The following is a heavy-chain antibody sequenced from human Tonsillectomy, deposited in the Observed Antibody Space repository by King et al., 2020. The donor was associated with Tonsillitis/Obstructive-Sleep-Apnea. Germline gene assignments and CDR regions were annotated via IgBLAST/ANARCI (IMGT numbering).Heavy chain of an antibody. CDR3: ATTPGYCSSTSCYGNWFDP. J-gene: IGHJ5*02. CDR1: GGSISSSSYY. Sequence: QVQLQESGPGLVKPSETLSLTCTVSGGSISSSSYYWGWIRQPPGMGLEWIGSIYYSGSTYYNPSLKSRVTISVDTSKNQFSLKLSSVTAADTAVYYCATTPGYCSSTSCYGNWFDPWGQGTLVTVSS. D-gene: IGHD2-2*03. CDR2: IYYSGST. V-gene: IGHV4-39*01.